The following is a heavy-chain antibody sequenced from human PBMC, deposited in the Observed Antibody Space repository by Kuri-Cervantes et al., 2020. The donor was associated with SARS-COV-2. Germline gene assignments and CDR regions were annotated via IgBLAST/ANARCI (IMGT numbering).Heavy chain of an antibody. Sequence: SETLSLTCTVSGGSISSESYYWSWIRQPPGRGLEWVGHIYHTGSTNYNPSLKSRLTISVDTSKSQFSLKLSSVTAADTAVYYCARSVNIFGGVIFDQWGQGTLVTVSS. D-gene: IGHD3-16*01. V-gene: IGHV4-61*01. J-gene: IGHJ4*02. CDR2: IYHTGST. CDR3: ARSVNIFGGVIFDQ. CDR1: GGSISSESYY.